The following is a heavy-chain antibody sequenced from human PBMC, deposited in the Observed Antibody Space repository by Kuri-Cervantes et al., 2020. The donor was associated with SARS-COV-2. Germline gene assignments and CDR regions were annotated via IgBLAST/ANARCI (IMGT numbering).Heavy chain of an antibody. J-gene: IGHJ4*02. D-gene: IGHD6-6*01. CDR2: ISSSSSYI. CDR3: ARDASPGIAARPAGLDY. CDR1: GFAFSSYV. V-gene: IGHV3-21*01. Sequence: GGSLRLSCAASGFAFSSYVLHWVRRAPGKGLEWVSSISSSSSYIYYADSVKGRFTISRDNAKNSLYLQMNSLRAEDTAVYYCARDASPGIAARPAGLDYWGQGTLVTVSS.